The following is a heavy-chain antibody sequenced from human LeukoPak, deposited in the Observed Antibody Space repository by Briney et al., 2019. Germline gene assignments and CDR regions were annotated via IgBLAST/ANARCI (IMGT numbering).Heavy chain of an antibody. CDR2: INPSADIT. J-gene: IGHJ5*02. CDR3: ARGGLQWELLGNWFDP. V-gene: IGHV1-46*01. CDR1: GHTFRNYY. Sequence: ASVKVSCKASGHTFRNYYVYWVRQAPGHGLDWMGLINPSADITAYAQKFQGRVTMTRDTSMSTMYMELSSLRSEDTAVYYCARGGLQWELLGNWFDPWGQGTLVTVSS. D-gene: IGHD3-3*01.